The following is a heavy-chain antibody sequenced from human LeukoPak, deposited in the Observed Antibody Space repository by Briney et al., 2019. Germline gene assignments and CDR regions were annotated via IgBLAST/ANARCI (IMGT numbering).Heavy chain of an antibody. V-gene: IGHV4-4*07. CDR3: ARVGDYGDYKPDDAFDI. CDR1: GGSISSYY. Sequence: SETLSLTCTVSGGSISSYYWSWIRQPAGKGLEWIGRIYTSGSTNYNPSLKSRVTMSVDTSKNQLSLKLSSVTAADTAVYYCARVGDYGDYKPDDAFDIWGQGTMVTVSS. J-gene: IGHJ3*02. CDR2: IYTSGST. D-gene: IGHD4-17*01.